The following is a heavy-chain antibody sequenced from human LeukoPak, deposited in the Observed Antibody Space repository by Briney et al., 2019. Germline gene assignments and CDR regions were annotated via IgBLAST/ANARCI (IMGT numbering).Heavy chain of an antibody. CDR1: GYSISSGYY. CDR3: ARGSSGSCYGY. V-gene: IGHV4-38-2*02. CDR2: IYYSGST. J-gene: IGHJ4*02. Sequence: PSETLSLTCSVSGYSISSGYYWGWIRQPPGKGLEWIGSIYYSGSTYYNPSLKSRVTISVDTSKNQFSLKLSSVTAADTAVYYCARGSSGSCYGYWGQGTLVTVSS. D-gene: IGHD2-15*01.